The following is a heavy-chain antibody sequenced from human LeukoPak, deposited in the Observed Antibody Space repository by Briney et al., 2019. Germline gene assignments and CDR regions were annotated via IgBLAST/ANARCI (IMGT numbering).Heavy chain of an antibody. CDR2: FDPEDGET. CDR1: GYTLTELS. Sequence: ASVKVSCKVSGYTLTELSMHWVRQAPGKGLEWRGGFDPEDGETIYAQKFQGRVTMTEDTSTDTAYMELSSLRSEDTAVYYCATERYSSSWYWFDPWGQGTLVTVSS. V-gene: IGHV1-24*01. D-gene: IGHD6-13*01. CDR3: ATERYSSSWYWFDP. J-gene: IGHJ5*02.